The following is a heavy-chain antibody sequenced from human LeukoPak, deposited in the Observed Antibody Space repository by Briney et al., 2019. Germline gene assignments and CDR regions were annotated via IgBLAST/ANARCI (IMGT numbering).Heavy chain of an antibody. D-gene: IGHD1-26*01. Sequence: GGSLRLSCAASGFTFSSYSMNWVRQAPGRGLEWVSSISSSSSYIYYADSVKGRFTISRDNAKNSLYLQMNSLRAEDTAVYYCARGGPGIVGAPGSYWGQGTLVTVSS. CDR1: GFTFSSYS. J-gene: IGHJ4*02. V-gene: IGHV3-21*01. CDR3: ARGGPGIVGAPGSY. CDR2: ISSSSSYI.